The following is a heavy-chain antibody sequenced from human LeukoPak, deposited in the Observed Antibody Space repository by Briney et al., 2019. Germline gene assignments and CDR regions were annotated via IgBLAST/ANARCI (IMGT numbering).Heavy chain of an antibody. CDR2: INHSGST. V-gene: IGHV4-39*07. Sequence: SETLSLTCTVSGGSISSSSYYWGWIRQPPGKGLEWIGEINHSGSTNYNPSLKSRVTISVDTSKNQFSLKLSSVTAADTAVYYCARGTAVAPFDYWGQGTLVTVSS. CDR1: GGSISSSSYY. D-gene: IGHD6-19*01. CDR3: ARGTAVAPFDY. J-gene: IGHJ4*02.